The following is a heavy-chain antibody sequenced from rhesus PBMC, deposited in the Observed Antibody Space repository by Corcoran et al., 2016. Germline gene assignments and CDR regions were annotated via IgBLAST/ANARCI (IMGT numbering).Heavy chain of an antibody. D-gene: IGHD6-25*01. Sequence: QVQLQESGPGLVKPSETLPLTCAVPGASISRHYWSWNRQPQGKGLEWIGYIYGGSGSTSYNPSLKSRVTISKDTSKNQFSLKLSSVTAADTAVYYCARDGGGSWTNRFDVWGAGVLVTVSS. CDR2: IYGGSGST. J-gene: IGHJ5-1*01. CDR1: GASISRHY. V-gene: IGHV4-147*01. CDR3: ARDGGGSWTNRFDV.